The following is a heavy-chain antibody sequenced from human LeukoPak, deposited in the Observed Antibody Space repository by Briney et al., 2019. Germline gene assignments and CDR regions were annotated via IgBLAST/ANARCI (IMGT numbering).Heavy chain of an antibody. Sequence: GASVKVSCKASGGTFSSYAISWVRQAPGQGLEWMGRIIPILGIANYAQKFQGRVTINADKSTSTAYMELSSLRSEDTAVYYCARAPNVLRYFDWLPRDYYGMDVWGQGTTVTVSS. J-gene: IGHJ6*02. CDR3: ARAPNVLRYFDWLPRDYYGMDV. CDR1: GGTFSSYA. D-gene: IGHD3-9*01. CDR2: IIPILGIA. V-gene: IGHV1-69*04.